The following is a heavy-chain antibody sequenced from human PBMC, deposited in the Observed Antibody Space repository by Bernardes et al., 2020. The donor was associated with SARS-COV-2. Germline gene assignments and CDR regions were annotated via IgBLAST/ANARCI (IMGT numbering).Heavy chain of an antibody. Sequence: TLSLTCTVSGGSISSNSFYWGWIRQPPGKGLEWIGTIYYRGSTYYHPSLKSRVTISVDTSKNQFSLHLSSVTAADTAVFYCARRAVSGPFDSWGRGTLVTVSS. CDR3: ARRAVSGPFDS. J-gene: IGHJ4*02. V-gene: IGHV4-39*01. CDR1: GGSISSNSFY. CDR2: IYYRGST. D-gene: IGHD6-19*01.